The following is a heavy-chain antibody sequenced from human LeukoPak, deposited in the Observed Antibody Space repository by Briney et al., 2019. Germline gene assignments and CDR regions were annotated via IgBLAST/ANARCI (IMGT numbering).Heavy chain of an antibody. CDR2: IYYSGST. CDR3: ARSIAAAGTLYAFDI. V-gene: IGHV4-31*03. CDR1: GGSISSGGYY. Sequence: TSQTLSLTCTVSGGSISSGGYYWSWIRQHPGKGLEWIWYIYYSGSTYYNPSLKSRVTISVDTSKNQFSLKLSSVTAADTAVYYCARSIAAAGTLYAFDIWGQGTMVTVSS. J-gene: IGHJ3*02. D-gene: IGHD6-13*01.